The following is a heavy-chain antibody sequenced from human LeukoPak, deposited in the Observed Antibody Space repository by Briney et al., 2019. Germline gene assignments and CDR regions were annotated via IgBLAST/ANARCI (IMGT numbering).Heavy chain of an antibody. Sequence: TGGSLRLSCAASGFTFSSYSMNWVRQAPENGLEWVSSISSSSSYIYYADSVKGRFTISRDNAKNSLYLQMNSLRAEDTAVYYCARAPPFYDSSGYYLFYFDYWGQGTLVTVSS. D-gene: IGHD3-22*01. J-gene: IGHJ4*02. CDR1: GFTFSSYS. CDR2: ISSSSSYI. V-gene: IGHV3-21*01. CDR3: ARAPPFYDSSGYYLFYFDY.